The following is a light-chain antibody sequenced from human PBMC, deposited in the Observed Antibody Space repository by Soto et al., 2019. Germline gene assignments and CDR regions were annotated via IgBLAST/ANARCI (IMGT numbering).Light chain of an antibody. CDR2: LAS. CDR3: LQYDKWPPWT. Sequence: EIVLTQSPATLSSFPGDRVTLSCRASQAVNTRLAWYQHKPGRAPRLLIYLASTRATGIPARFSGSGSGTEFTLTISSLQSDDFAVYYCLQYDKWPPWTFGQGTKVDIK. CDR1: QAVNTR. V-gene: IGKV3-15*01. J-gene: IGKJ1*01.